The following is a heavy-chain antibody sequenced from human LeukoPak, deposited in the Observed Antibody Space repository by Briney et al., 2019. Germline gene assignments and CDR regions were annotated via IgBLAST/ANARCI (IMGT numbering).Heavy chain of an antibody. D-gene: IGHD3-22*01. J-gene: IGHJ4*02. CDR1: GYTFTSYY. V-gene: IGHV1-46*01. CDR2: INPSGGST. Sequence: ASVKVSCKASGYTFTSYYMHWVRQAPGQGLEWMGIINPSGGSTSYAQKFQGRVTMTRDMSTSTAYMELSSLRSEDTAVYYCARDGRYYYDSSGYGNFDYWGQGTLVTVSS. CDR3: ARDGRYYYDSSGYGNFDY.